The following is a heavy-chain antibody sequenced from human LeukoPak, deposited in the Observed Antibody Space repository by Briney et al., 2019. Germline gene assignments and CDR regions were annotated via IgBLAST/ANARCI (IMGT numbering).Heavy chain of an antibody. CDR1: GGSISSSSYY. Sequence: PSETLSLTCTVSGGSISSSSYYWGWIRQPPGKGLEWIGSIYYSGSTYYNPSLKSRVTISIDTSKNQFSLKLTSVTAADTAVYYCARDLHLTGTTGYFYMDVWGNGTTVTVSS. V-gene: IGHV4-39*02. D-gene: IGHD1-20*01. CDR3: ARDLHLTGTTGYFYMDV. CDR2: IYYSGST. J-gene: IGHJ6*03.